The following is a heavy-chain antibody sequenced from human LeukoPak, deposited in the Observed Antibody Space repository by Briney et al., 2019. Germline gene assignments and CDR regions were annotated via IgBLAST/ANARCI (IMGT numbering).Heavy chain of an antibody. V-gene: IGHV1-69*10. Sequence: ASVKVSCKASGGTFSSYTISWVRQAPGQGLEWMGGIIPILGIANYAQKFQGRVTITADKSTSTAYMELSSLRSEDTAVYYCARGYCSSTSCYRSDYWGQGTLVTVSS. J-gene: IGHJ4*02. CDR2: IIPILGIA. CDR3: ARGYCSSTSCYRSDY. D-gene: IGHD2-2*01. CDR1: GGTFSSYT.